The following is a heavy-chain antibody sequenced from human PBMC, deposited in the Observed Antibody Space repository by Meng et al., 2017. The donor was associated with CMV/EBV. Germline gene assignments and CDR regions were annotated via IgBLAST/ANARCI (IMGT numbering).Heavy chain of an antibody. CDR2: INPNSGGT. D-gene: IGHD6-6*01. J-gene: IGHJ4*02. V-gene: IGHV1-2*02. CDR1: GYTFTGYY. CDR3: ARVREYSSSSEFDY. Sequence: ASVKVSCKASGYTFTGYYMHWVRQAPGQGLEWMGWINPNSGGTNYAQRFQGRVTMTRDTSISTAYMELSRLRSDDTAAYYCARVREYSSSSEFDYWGQGTLVTVSS.